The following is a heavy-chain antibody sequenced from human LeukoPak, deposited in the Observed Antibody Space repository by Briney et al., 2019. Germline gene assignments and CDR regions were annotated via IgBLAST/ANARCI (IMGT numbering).Heavy chain of an antibody. D-gene: IGHD1-26*01. CDR1: GGTFSSYA. J-gene: IGHJ4*02. CDR2: IIPILGIA. Sequence: ASVKVSCKASGGTFSSYAIILVRQAPGQGVEWMGRIIPILGIANYAQNFQGRVTITAEKSTSKAYMELSRLRSEATAVSYCEGRTWGRPSGDAYCGQGTLVPVSS. CDR3: EGRTWGRPSGDAY. V-gene: IGHV1-69*04.